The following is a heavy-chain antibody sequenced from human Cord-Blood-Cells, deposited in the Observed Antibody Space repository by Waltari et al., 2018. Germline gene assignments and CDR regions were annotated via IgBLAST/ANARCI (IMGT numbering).Heavy chain of an antibody. Sequence: QLQLQESGPGLVKPSETLSLTCTVSGGSISSSSYYWGWIRQPPGKGLEWIGSIYYSGSTYYNPSLKSRVTISVDTSKNQFSLKLSSVTAADTAVYYCARAYSSSYYVDYWGQGTLVTVSS. D-gene: IGHD6-6*01. V-gene: IGHV4-39*01. CDR2: IYYSGST. CDR3: ARAYSSSYYVDY. J-gene: IGHJ4*02. CDR1: GGSISSSSYY.